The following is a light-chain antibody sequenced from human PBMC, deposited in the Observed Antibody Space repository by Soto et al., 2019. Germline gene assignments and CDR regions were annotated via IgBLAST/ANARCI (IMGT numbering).Light chain of an antibody. CDR3: QHYTNWPPWK. V-gene: IGKV3-15*01. J-gene: IGKJ1*01. Sequence: EIVMTQSPATLSLSPGERVTLSCRASQSVKSNLAWYQQKFGQAPRLLIYGASTRATGVPARFSGSGSGTEFNLTISSLQSEAFAVYYCQHYTNWPPWKFGQGTKVEI. CDR2: GAS. CDR1: QSVKSN.